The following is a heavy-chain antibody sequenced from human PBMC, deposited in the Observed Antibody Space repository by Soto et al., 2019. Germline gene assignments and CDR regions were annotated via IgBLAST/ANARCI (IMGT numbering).Heavy chain of an antibody. CDR3: ARDRAKIVDTAIFDY. Sequence: ASVKVSCKASGYTFTSYGITWVRQAPGQGLEWMGWISAYDGNTNYAQKLQGRVAMTTDTFTNTVYMELRSLRSDDTAVYYCARDRAKIVDTAIFDYWGQGTLVNVS. J-gene: IGHJ4*02. CDR2: ISAYDGNT. V-gene: IGHV1-18*01. CDR1: GYTFTSYG. D-gene: IGHD5-12*01.